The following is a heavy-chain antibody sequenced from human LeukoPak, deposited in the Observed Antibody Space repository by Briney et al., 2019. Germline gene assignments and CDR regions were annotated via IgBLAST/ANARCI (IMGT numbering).Heavy chain of an antibody. J-gene: IGHJ4*02. Sequence: SETLSLTCMVSGASISSRDDYRAWIRQPPGKGLEWIGSVYFSRSTYHKASINSRLTISVDPSKNPISLTLKSVTAAHTPVYYCARGVEMWSYFDSWGQGTPVIVS. CDR1: GASISSRDDY. V-gene: IGHV4-39*01. CDR3: ARGVEMWSYFDS. D-gene: IGHD2-21*01. CDR2: VYFSRST.